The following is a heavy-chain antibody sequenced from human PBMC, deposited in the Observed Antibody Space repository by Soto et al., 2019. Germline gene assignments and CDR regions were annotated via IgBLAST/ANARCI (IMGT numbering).Heavy chain of an antibody. J-gene: IGHJ4*01. D-gene: IGHD1-26*01. V-gene: IGHV3-33*01. CDR2: IWYDGSKK. Sequence: PGGSLRLSCAASGFTFSSHGMHWVRQAPGKGLEWVALIWYDGSKKYHADSVKGRFTISRDNSKNTLYLQMNSLRAEDTAVYYWARITGNYLEIDYWDPGAMVTISS. CDR1: GFTFSSHG. CDR3: ARITGNYLEIDY.